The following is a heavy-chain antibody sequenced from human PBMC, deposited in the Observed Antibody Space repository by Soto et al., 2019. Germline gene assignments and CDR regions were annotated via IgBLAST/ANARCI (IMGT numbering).Heavy chain of an antibody. V-gene: IGHV1-3*01. D-gene: IGHD3-16*01. CDR3: ARGYGGPIGWFDP. Sequence: QVQLVQSGAEVKKPGPSVKVSCKASGYTFTSYAMHWVRQAPGQRLEWMGWINAGNGYTKYSQKFQGRVTITRDTSASTAYMELSSLRSEDTAVYDCARGYGGPIGWFDPWGQGTLVTVSS. CDR2: INAGNGYT. CDR1: GYTFTSYA. J-gene: IGHJ5*02.